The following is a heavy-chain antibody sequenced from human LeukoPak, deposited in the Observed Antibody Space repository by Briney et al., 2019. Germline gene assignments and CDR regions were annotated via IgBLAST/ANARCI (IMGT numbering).Heavy chain of an antibody. CDR2: ISYDGSNK. V-gene: IGHV3-30*18. CDR1: GFTFSSYG. D-gene: IGHD6-19*01. J-gene: IGHJ4*02. CDR3: AKSPQWLVPYYFDY. Sequence: GGSLRLSCAASGFTFSSYGMHWVRQAPGKGLEWVAVISYDGSNKYYADSVKGRFTISRDNSKNTLYLQMNSLRAEDTAVYYCAKSPQWLVPYYFDYWGQGTLVTVSS.